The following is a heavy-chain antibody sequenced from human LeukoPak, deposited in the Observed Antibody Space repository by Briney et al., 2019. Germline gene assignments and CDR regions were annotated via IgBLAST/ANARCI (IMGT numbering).Heavy chain of an antibody. Sequence: SETLPLTCTVSGGSISSYYWGWIRQPPGKGLEWIGSIYYSGSTYYNPSLKSRVTISVDTSKNQFSLKLSSVTAADTAVYYCARAGVLLWFGIDYWGQGTLVTVSS. V-gene: IGHV4-39*07. J-gene: IGHJ4*02. CDR1: GGSISSYY. CDR3: ARAGVLLWFGIDY. CDR2: IYYSGST. D-gene: IGHD3-10*01.